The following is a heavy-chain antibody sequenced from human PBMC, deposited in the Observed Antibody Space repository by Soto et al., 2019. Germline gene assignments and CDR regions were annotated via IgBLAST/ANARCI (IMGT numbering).Heavy chain of an antibody. CDR1: GYTFTSYA. CDR3: ARLGGNSGAELDY. CDR2: INAGNGNT. D-gene: IGHD2-21*02. J-gene: IGHJ4*02. V-gene: IGHV1-3*01. Sequence: GPSVKVSCKASGYTFTSYAMHWVRQAPGQRLEWMGWINAGNGNTKYSQKFQGRVTITRDTSASTAYMELSSLRSEDTAVYYCARLGGNSGAELDYWGQGTLVTVSS.